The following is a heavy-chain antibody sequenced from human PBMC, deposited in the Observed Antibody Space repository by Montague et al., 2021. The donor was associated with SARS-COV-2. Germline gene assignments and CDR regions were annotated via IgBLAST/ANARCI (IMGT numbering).Heavy chain of an antibody. D-gene: IGHD3-3*01. Sequence: SLSLSCAASGFTFSSYEMNWVRQAPGKGLEWVSYISSSGSTIYYADSVKGRFTISRDNAKNSLYLQMNSLRAEDTAVYYCARGGTYYDFWSGFYNYYYAMDVWGQGTTVTVSS. V-gene: IGHV3-48*03. CDR1: GFTFSSYE. CDR3: ARGGTYYDFWSGFYNYYYAMDV. CDR2: ISSSGSTI. J-gene: IGHJ6*02.